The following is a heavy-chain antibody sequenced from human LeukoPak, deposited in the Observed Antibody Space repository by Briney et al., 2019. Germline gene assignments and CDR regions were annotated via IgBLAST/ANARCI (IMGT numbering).Heavy chain of an antibody. D-gene: IGHD6-19*01. CDR1: GVSISTYY. CDR3: ARGYRIQWLEWFDP. Sequence: SETLSLTCTVSGVSISTYYWSWIRQPPGKGLEWIGYISYSESTNYNPSLKSRVTISVDTSKNQFSLKLSSVTAADTAVYYCARGYRIQWLEWFDPWGQGTLVTVSS. V-gene: IGHV4-59*01. CDR2: ISYSEST. J-gene: IGHJ5*02.